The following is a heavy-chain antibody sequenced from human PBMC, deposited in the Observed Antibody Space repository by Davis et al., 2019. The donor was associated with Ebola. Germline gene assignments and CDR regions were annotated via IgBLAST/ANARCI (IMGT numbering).Heavy chain of an antibody. CDR3: ARDGYPRGEGFDP. V-gene: IGHV1-2*06. J-gene: IGHJ5*02. Sequence: AASVKVSCKASGYTFTGHYMHWVRQAPGQGLEWMGRINPNSGGTNYAQKFQGRVTMTRDTSISTAYMELSRLRSDDTAVYYCARDGYPRGEGFDPWGQGTLVTVSS. CDR1: GYTFTGHY. D-gene: IGHD3-10*01. CDR2: INPNSGGT.